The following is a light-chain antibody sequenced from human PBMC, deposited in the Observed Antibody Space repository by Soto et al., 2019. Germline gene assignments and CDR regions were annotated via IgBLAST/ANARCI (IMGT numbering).Light chain of an antibody. V-gene: IGLV2-14*01. J-gene: IGLJ1*01. CDR3: SSYTSGSTKV. CDR2: DVS. Sequence: QSALTQPASVSGSPGPSITISCTGTSSDVGGYNYVSWYQQHPGKAPKLMIYDVSNRPSGVSNRFSGSKSGNTASLTISGLQAEDEADYYCSSYTSGSTKVFGTGTKLTVL. CDR1: SSDVGGYNY.